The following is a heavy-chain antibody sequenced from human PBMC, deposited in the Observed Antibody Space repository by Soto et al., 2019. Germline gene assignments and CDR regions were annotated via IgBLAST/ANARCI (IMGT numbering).Heavy chain of an antibody. CDR3: AKATVTTWYALQT. J-gene: IGHJ4*03. CDR1: GFTFSSYA. V-gene: IGHV3-23*01. CDR2: ISGSGGST. D-gene: IGHD4-17*01. Sequence: XSXRLSCAASGFTFSSYAMSWVRQAPGKGLEWVSAISGSGGSTYYADSVKGRFTISRDNSKNTLYLQMNSLRAEDTAVYYCAKATVTTWYALQTWGQATLVTGSS.